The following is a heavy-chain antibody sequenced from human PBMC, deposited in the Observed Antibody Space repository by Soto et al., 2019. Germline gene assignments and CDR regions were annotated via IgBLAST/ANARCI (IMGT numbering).Heavy chain of an antibody. CDR1: GGSISSGGYY. Sequence: SETLSLTCTVSGGSISSGGYYWSWIRQHPGKGLEWIGYIYYSGSTYYNPSLKSRVTISVDTSKNQFSPKLSSVTAADTAVYYCAREFIAAGHFDYWGQGTLVTVSS. D-gene: IGHD6-13*01. CDR3: AREFIAAGHFDY. J-gene: IGHJ4*02. CDR2: IYYSGST. V-gene: IGHV4-31*03.